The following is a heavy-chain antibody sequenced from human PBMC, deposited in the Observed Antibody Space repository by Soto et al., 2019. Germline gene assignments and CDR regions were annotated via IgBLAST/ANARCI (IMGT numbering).Heavy chain of an antibody. CDR3: ARDMYTIFGVVRRDYYYYMDV. Sequence: SETLSLTCTVSGGSISSYYWSWIRQPPGKGLEWIGYIYYSGSTNYNPSLKSRVTISVDTSKNQFSLKLSSVTAADTAVYYCARDMYTIFGVVRRDYYYYMDVWGKGTTVTVSS. CDR1: GGSISSYY. CDR2: IYYSGST. V-gene: IGHV4-59*01. J-gene: IGHJ6*03. D-gene: IGHD3-3*01.